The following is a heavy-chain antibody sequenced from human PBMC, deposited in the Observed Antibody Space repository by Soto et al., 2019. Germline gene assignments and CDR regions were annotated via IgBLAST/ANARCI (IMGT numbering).Heavy chain of an antibody. V-gene: IGHV4-39*01. J-gene: IGHJ4*02. CDR2: IYYSGST. CDR3: ASIAAAGREGY. D-gene: IGHD6-13*01. Sequence: QLQLQESGPGLVKPSETLSLTCTVSGGSISSSSYYWGWIRQPPGKGLEWIGSIYYSGSTYYNPSLKSRVTISVDTSKNQFSLKLSSVTAAATAVYYCASIAAAGREGYWGQGTLVTVSS. CDR1: GGSISSSSYY.